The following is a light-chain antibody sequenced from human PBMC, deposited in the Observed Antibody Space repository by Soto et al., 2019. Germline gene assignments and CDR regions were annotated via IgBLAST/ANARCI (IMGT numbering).Light chain of an antibody. V-gene: IGKV1-5*01. CDR2: DAS. CDR1: RSISNW. Sequence: DIQMTQSPSTLSASVGDRVTITCRASRSISNWLAWFQQKPGKAPKLLIYDASNWESGVPSRFSGSGSGTEFTLTISSLQPDDFGTFYCQQYNTDPFTFGPGTIVDIK. CDR3: QQYNTDPFT. J-gene: IGKJ3*01.